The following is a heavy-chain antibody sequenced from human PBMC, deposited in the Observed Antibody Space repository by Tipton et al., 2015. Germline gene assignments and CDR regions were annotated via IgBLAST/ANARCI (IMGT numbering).Heavy chain of an antibody. J-gene: IGHJ6*02. CDR2: ISYTETS. CDR3: ARDLEHGMDV. CDR1: GGSISSSSYY. Sequence: LRLSCSVSGGSISSSSYYWAWIRQPPGKGLEWIGYISYTETSHYNPSLKSRVSISLDTSKNHFSLSLTSVSAADTAIYYCARDLEHGMDVWGQGTTVTVSS. V-gene: IGHV4-61*03. D-gene: IGHD5-24*01.